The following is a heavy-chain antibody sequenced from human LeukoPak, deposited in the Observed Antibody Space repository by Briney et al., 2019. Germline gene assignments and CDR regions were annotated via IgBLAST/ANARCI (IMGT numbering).Heavy chain of an antibody. Sequence: PGGSLRLSCAASGFTFSSYAMHWVRQAPGKGLEWVAVISYDGRNKYYTDSVKGRFPISRDNSKNTLYLQMNSLRAEDTAVYYCARGAGPVRWFGEQRYFDYWGQGTLVTVSS. V-gene: IGHV3-30*04. J-gene: IGHJ4*02. D-gene: IGHD3-10*01. CDR3: ARGAGPVRWFGEQRYFDY. CDR2: ISYDGRNK. CDR1: GFTFSSYA.